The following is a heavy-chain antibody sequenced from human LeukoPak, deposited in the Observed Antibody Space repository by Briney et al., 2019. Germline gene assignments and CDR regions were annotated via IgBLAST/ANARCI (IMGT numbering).Heavy chain of an antibody. V-gene: IGHV3-48*01. Sequence: GGSLRLSCVVSGISFSYYSISWVRQAPGKWLEWVAHITSGGSTIYYADSVRGRFTISRDNDQNSVLLQINSLSGDDTAVFYCAAGRSYYFDYWGQGTLVTVSS. CDR1: GISFSYYS. CDR3: AAGRSYYFDY. J-gene: IGHJ4*02. CDR2: ITSGGSTI.